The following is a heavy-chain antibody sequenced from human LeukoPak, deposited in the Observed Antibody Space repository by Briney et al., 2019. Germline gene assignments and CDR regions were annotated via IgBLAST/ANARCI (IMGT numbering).Heavy chain of an antibody. V-gene: IGHV4-38-2*02. CDR2: IHHSGST. CDR3: ARDRVGATYAFDI. D-gene: IGHD1-26*01. CDR1: GYSISSAYY. J-gene: IGHJ3*02. Sequence: SEILSLTCAVSGYSISSAYYWGWMRQPPGKGLEWIVSIHHSGSTYFNPSLKSRVTISVDTSKNQFSLKLTSVTAADTAVYYCARDRVGATYAFDIWGQGTMVTVSS.